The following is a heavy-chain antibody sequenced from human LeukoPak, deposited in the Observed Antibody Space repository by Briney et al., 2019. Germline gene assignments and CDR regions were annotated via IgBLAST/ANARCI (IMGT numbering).Heavy chain of an antibody. CDR3: ARVSTIFGVAHYAEN. D-gene: IGHD3-3*01. CDR2: INTTTGNP. V-gene: IGHV7-4-1*02. Sequence: GASVKVSCKPSGYTFTTFPINWVRQAPGQGLEWMGWINTTTGNPTYAQGLTGQFVFSLDTSVSTAYLQITSLKTEDTAVYYCARVSTIFGVAHYAENWGQGTLVTVSS. CDR1: GYTFTTFP. J-gene: IGHJ4*02.